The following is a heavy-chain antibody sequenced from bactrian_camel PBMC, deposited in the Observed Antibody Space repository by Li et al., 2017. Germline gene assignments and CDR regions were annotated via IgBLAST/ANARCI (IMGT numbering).Heavy chain of an antibody. CDR3: ATYSSTAFLN. V-gene: IGHV3S1*01. J-gene: IGHJ4*01. Sequence: VQLVESGGGLVQPGDSLRLSCAASGFTFTNYWMHWVSQGPGKGLEWVSTINNRADTIGYTDSVKGRFTVSRDNAKATLYLQLNSLTTDDAAMYYCATYSSTAFLNWGQGTQVTVS. CDR2: INNRADTI. D-gene: IGHD3*01. CDR1: GFTFTNYW.